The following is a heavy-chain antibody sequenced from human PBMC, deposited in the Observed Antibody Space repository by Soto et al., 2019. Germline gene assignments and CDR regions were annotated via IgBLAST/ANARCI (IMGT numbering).Heavy chain of an antibody. Sequence: KPSETLSLTCTVSGGSISSYYWSWIRQPPGKGLEWIGYIYYSGSTNYNPSLKSRVTISVDTSKNQFSLKLSSVTAADTAVYYCARLVASSWYGAYYFDYWGQGTLVTVSS. CDR1: GGSISSYY. CDR3: ARLVASSWYGAYYFDY. J-gene: IGHJ4*02. D-gene: IGHD6-13*01. CDR2: IYYSGST. V-gene: IGHV4-59*08.